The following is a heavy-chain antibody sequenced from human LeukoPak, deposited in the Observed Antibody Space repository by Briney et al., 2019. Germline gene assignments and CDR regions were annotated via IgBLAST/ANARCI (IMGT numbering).Heavy chain of an antibody. V-gene: IGHV3-33*06. J-gene: IGHJ4*02. CDR1: GFTFSHFG. D-gene: IGHD4-11*01. Sequence: GTSLRLSCEASGFTFSHFGMHWVRQAPGKGLEWVAVIWSDATNQYYGDSVKGLFTISRDNFKKTVSLQMDSLRAEDTAVYYAKDAQRGFDYSNSLEHWGQGSLVTVSS. CDR3: KDAQRGFDYSNSLEH. CDR2: IWSDATNQ.